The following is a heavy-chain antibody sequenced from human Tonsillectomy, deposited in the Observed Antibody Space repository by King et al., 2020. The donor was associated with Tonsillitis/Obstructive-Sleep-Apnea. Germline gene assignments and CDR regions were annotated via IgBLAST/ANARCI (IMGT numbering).Heavy chain of an antibody. CDR3: ARVRVPAATAPDY. CDR2: ISYDGSDK. V-gene: IGHV3-30*04. Sequence: VQLVESGGGVVQPGRSLRLSCAASGFTFSSYAMHWVRQAPGKGLEWMAVISYDGSDKLYADSVKGRFTIYRDSSKDTLYLHMNNLRAEDTAVYYCARVRVPAATAPDYWGQGTLVTVSS. CDR1: GFTFSSYA. D-gene: IGHD2-2*01. J-gene: IGHJ4*02.